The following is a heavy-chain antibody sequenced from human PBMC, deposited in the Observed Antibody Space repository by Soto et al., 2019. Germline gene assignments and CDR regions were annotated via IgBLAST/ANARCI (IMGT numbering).Heavy chain of an antibody. D-gene: IGHD4-17*01. CDR2: ISSNGGST. V-gene: IGHV3-64*01. CDR3: AKGKYDYGDYGLFDY. J-gene: IGHJ4*02. Sequence: GGSLRLSCAASGFTFSSYAMHWVRQAPGKGLEYVSAISSNGGSTYYANSVKGRFTISRDNSKNTLYLQMGGLRAEDMAVYYCAKGKYDYGDYGLFDYWGQGTLVTVSS. CDR1: GFTFSSYA.